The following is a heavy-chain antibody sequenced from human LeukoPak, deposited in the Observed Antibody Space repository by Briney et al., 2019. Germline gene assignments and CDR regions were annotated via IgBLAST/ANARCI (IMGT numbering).Heavy chain of an antibody. CDR3: ASDREYYYGSGSFDY. Sequence: GGSPRLSCAASGFTFSSYWMSWVRQAPGKGLEWVANIKQDGSEKYYVDSVKGRFTISRDNAKNSLYLQVNSLRAEDTAVYYCASDREYYYGSGSFDYWGRGTLVTVSS. CDR1: GFTFSSYW. J-gene: IGHJ4*02. V-gene: IGHV3-7*04. D-gene: IGHD3-10*01. CDR2: IKQDGSEK.